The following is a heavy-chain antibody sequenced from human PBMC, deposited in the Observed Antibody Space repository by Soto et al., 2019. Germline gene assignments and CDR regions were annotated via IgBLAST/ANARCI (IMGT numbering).Heavy chain of an antibody. CDR3: ARGRRTSGSYSCLAY. CDR1: GYTFTNYG. D-gene: IGHD1-26*01. J-gene: IGHJ4*02. CDR2: ISAYNGNT. V-gene: IGHV1-18*01. Sequence: ASVKVSCKASGYTFTNYGISWVRQAPGQGLEWMGWISAYNGNTKYAQKLQGRVTMTTDTSISTAYMELSSLRSEDTAVYYCARGRRTSGSYSCLAYWGQGTLVTVSS.